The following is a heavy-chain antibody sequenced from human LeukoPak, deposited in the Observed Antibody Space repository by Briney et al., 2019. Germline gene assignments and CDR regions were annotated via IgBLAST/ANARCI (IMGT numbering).Heavy chain of an antibody. CDR3: ARVGATSEGVYYFDY. CDR1: GYTFTGYY. Sequence: GASVKVSCKASGYTFTGYYMHWVRQAPGQGLEWMGWINPNSGGTNYAQKFQGRVTMTRDTTISTAYMELSRLRSDDTAVYYCARVGATSEGVYYFDYWGQGTLVTVSS. D-gene: IGHD1-26*01. CDR2: INPNSGGT. V-gene: IGHV1-2*02. J-gene: IGHJ4*02.